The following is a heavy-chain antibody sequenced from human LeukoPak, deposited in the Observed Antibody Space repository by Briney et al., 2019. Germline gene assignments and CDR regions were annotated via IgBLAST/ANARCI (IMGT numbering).Heavy chain of an antibody. V-gene: IGHV3-30-3*01. Sequence: PGGSLRLSCAASGFTFSSYAMRWVRQAPGKGLEWVAVISYDGSNKYYADSVKGRFTISRDNSKNTLYLQMNSLRAEDTAVYYCARDRSGIDYWGQGTLVTVSS. CDR1: GFTFSSYA. J-gene: IGHJ4*02. CDR3: ARDRSGIDY. CDR2: ISYDGSNK. D-gene: IGHD1-26*01.